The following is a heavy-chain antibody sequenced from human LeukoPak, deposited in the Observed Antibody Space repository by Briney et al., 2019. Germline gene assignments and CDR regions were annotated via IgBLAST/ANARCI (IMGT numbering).Heavy chain of an antibody. CDR1: GYTFTSYG. CDR2: ISGYNGNT. Sequence: GAAVKVSCKASGYTFTSYGINWVRQAPGQGLEWMGWISGYNGNTNHAQKLQGRGTMTTDTSTSTAYMELRSLRPDDTAVYYCAGTPGGTTEPTYYGMDVWGQGTTVTVSS. J-gene: IGHJ6*02. V-gene: IGHV1-18*01. D-gene: IGHD4-11*01. CDR3: AGTPGGTTEPTYYGMDV.